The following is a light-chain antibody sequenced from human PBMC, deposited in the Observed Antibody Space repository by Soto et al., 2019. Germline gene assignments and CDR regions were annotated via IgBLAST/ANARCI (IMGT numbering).Light chain of an antibody. V-gene: IGKV3-15*01. Sequence: IVMTQSPGTLYVSPGGRATLSCRASQSVGSNLARYQQRPGQPPRLLIYAASTRPTGIPARFSGGGSGTELTLTICRLQSEDSSVYYVQKYENWFPLTFGGGNNVEIK. CDR2: AAS. CDR1: QSVGSN. CDR3: QKYENWFPLT. J-gene: IGKJ4*02.